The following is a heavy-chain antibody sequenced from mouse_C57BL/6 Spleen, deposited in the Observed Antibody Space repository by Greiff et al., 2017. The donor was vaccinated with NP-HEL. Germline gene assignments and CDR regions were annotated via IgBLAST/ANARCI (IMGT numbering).Heavy chain of an antibody. J-gene: IGHJ4*01. CDR3: AIGDYPYYYAMDY. D-gene: IGHD2-4*01. V-gene: IGHV1-26*01. CDR1: GYTFTDYY. CDR2: INPNNGGT. Sequence: EVQLQQSGPELVKPGASVKISCKASGYTFTDYYMNWVKQSHGKSLEWIGDINPNNGGTSYNQKFKGKATLTVDKSSSTAYMELRSLTSEDSAVYYCAIGDYPYYYAMDYWGQGTSVTVSS.